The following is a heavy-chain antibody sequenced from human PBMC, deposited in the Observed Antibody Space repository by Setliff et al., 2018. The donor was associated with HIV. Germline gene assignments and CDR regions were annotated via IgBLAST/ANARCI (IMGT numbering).Heavy chain of an antibody. CDR2: INIYSGNT. V-gene: IGHV1-18*01. CDR3: ARGQSQGYAYSGSYGAFDI. D-gene: IGHD1-26*01. Sequence: ASVKVSCKPSGYTFTTSGISWVRQAPGQGLEWMGWINIYSGNTNYAQRFQGRVTMTTDTSTSTAYMELRSLRSDDTAIYYCARGQSQGYAYSGSYGAFDIWGQGTMVTVSS. J-gene: IGHJ3*02. CDR1: GYTFTTSG.